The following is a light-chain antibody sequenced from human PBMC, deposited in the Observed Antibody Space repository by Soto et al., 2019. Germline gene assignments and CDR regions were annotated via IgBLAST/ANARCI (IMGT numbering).Light chain of an antibody. CDR2: GAS. J-gene: IGKJ5*01. CDR1: QSVSNSY. Sequence: EIVLTQSPGILSESPGERGTLSCRASQSVSNSYLAWYQQKPGQAPRLLIYGASSRAIGIPDRFSGSGSATDFTLTISRLEPEDFAVYFCQQYGSSPITFGQGTRLEIE. V-gene: IGKV3-20*01. CDR3: QQYGSSPIT.